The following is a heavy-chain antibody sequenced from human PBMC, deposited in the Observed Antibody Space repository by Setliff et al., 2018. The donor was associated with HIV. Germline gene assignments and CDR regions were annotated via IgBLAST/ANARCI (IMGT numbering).Heavy chain of an antibody. J-gene: IGHJ6*03. CDR1: GGSITSGGDYF. D-gene: IGHD3-22*01. CDR3: ARVYYFDSSGYYQRGVLITKRVTQTGGYYYYTDV. CDR2: IYYSGSA. V-gene: IGHV4-30-4*02. Sequence: SETLSLTCTVSGGSITSGGDYFLSWIRQAPGKGLEWIGCIYYSGSAYYNPSLQSRVTISVDTSKNQVSLKLTSVTAADTAMYHCARVYYFDSSGYYQRGVLITKRVTQTGGYYYYTDVWGKGTTVTVSS.